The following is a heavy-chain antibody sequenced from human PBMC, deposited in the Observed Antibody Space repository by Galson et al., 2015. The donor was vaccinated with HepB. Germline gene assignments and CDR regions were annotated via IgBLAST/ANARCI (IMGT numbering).Heavy chain of an antibody. D-gene: IGHD6-19*01. CDR1: GFTFSYYA. Sequence: LRLSCAASGFTFSYYAMSWVRQAPGKGLEWVSAITPSGDNTYSADSMKGRFTISRDNSKNTLFLQMNSLRADDTAIYFCAKVIPEKTSGWYRQALYYFDSWGQGTRVTVSS. J-gene: IGHJ4*02. CDR3: AKVIPEKTSGWYRQALYYFDS. CDR2: ITPSGDNT. V-gene: IGHV3-23*01.